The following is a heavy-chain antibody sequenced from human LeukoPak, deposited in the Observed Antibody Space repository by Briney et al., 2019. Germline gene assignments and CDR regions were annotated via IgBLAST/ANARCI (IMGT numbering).Heavy chain of an antibody. CDR2: IYYSGST. CDR3: ARYAPFDY. Sequence: SETLSLTCAVYGGSFSDYYWSWIRQPPGKGLEWIGSIYYSGSTYYNPSLKSRVTISVDTSKNQFSLKLSSVTAADTAVYYCARYAPFDYWGQGTLVTVSS. D-gene: IGHD2-2*01. CDR1: GGSFSDYY. V-gene: IGHV4-34*01. J-gene: IGHJ4*02.